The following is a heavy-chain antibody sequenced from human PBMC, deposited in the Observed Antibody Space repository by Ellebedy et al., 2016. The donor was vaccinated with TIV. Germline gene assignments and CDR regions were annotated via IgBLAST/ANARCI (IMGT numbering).Heavy chain of an antibody. CDR1: GYSFTSYW. D-gene: IGHD6-6*01. Sequence: GGSLRLXCKGSGYSFTSYWIGWVRQMPGKGLEWMGIIYPGDSDTRYSPSFQGQVTISADKSISTAYLQWSSLKASDTAMYYCARLGSSSVWYYFDYWGQGTLVTVSS. CDR2: IYPGDSDT. V-gene: IGHV5-51*01. J-gene: IGHJ4*02. CDR3: ARLGSSSVWYYFDY.